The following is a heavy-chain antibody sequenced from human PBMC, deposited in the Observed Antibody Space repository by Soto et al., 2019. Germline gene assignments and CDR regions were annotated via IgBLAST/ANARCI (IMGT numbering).Heavy chain of an antibody. D-gene: IGHD3-10*01. V-gene: IGHV3-23*01. CDR1: GFTFSSYA. CDR2: ISGSGGST. Sequence: GGSLGLSCAASGFTFSSYAMSWVRQAPGKGLEWVSAISGSGGSTYYADSVKGRFTISRDNSKNTLYLQMNSLRAEDTAVYYCAKGRGGSGSLTPRVDFWGQGTLVTVSS. CDR3: AKGRGGSGSLTPRVDF. J-gene: IGHJ4*02.